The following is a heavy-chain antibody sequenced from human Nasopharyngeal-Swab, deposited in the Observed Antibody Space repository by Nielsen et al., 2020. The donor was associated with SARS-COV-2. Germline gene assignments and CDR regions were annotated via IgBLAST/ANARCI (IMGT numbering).Heavy chain of an antibody. Sequence: GESLKISCSASGFTFSIYAMHWVRQAPGKGLEYVSTINDYENRLYYADSVKGRFAISRDNSKNTLYLQMSSLRAEDTAVYYCVKHQGGSSDQWGQGTLVTVSS. CDR3: VKHQGGSSDQ. CDR2: INDYENRL. D-gene: IGHD1-26*01. CDR1: GFTFSIYA. V-gene: IGHV3-64D*06. J-gene: IGHJ4*02.